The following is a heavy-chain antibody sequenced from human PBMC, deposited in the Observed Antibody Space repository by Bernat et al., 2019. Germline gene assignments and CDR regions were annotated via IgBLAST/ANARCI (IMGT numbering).Heavy chain of an antibody. J-gene: IGHJ6*02. CDR1: GFTFSSYD. Sequence: EVQLLESGGGLVQPGGSLRLSCAASGFTFSSYDMIWVRQAPGKGLEWVSGISGGGDRTYDADSVKGRFTISGDNSKNTLSLQMNSLRAEDTAVYYCAKILSQVDYYWYGADVWGQGTTVTVSS. CDR3: AKILSQVDYYWYGADV. CDR2: ISGGGDRT. V-gene: IGHV3-23*01. D-gene: IGHD2-15*01.